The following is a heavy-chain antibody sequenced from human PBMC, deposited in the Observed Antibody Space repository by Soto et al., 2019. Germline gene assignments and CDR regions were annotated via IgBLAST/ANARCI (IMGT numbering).Heavy chain of an antibody. V-gene: IGHV4-61*01. D-gene: IGHD3-3*01. J-gene: IGHJ4*02. CDR3: ARDFAYFDS. CDR1: GGSFKSGSYS. Sequence: GPRTVVSSEPLSLTCTVSGGSFKSGSYSWSWIRQPPGKGLEWIGYVYHTGRTSYNPSLKSRVSISMDTSKNQFSLNLDSVTAADTAVYFCARDFAYFDSWGQGTLVTVSS. CDR2: VYHTGRT.